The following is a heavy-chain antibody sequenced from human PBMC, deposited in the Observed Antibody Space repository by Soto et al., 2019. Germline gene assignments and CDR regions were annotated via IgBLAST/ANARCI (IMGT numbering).Heavy chain of an antibody. J-gene: IGHJ5*02. Sequence: QVQLAQSGAEVKKPGASVKVSCRASGYTFTNYGLSWVRQAPGQGLEWMGWISPYNGYTDYAQKLQDRVTMTTDTSTSTAYMELRSLRSDDTAVYYCARGKDFGVAIASKTNWFDPWGQGTLVTVSS. D-gene: IGHD3-3*01. CDR1: GYTFTNYG. V-gene: IGHV1-18*01. CDR2: ISPYNGYT. CDR3: ARGKDFGVAIASKTNWFDP.